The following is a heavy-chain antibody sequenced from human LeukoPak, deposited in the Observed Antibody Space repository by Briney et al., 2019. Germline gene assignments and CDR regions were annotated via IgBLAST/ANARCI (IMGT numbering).Heavy chain of an antibody. CDR2: ISGSGGGT. CDR1: GFTFSSYA. V-gene: IGHV3-23*01. CDR3: AKTTTGYSSGRYPGWPVDY. Sequence: PGGSLRLSRAASGFTFSSYAVSWVRQAPGKGLEWVSAISGSGGGTYYAGSVKGRFTISRDNSKNTLYLQISSLSTEDTAVYYCAKTTTGYSSGRYPGWPVDYWGQGTLVSVSS. J-gene: IGHJ4*02. D-gene: IGHD6-19*01.